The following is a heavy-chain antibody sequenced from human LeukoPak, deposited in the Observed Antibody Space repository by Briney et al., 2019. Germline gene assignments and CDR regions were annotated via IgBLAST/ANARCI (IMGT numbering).Heavy chain of an antibody. Sequence: GGSLRLSCAASGFTFSNYAMMWVRQSPGKGLKLVSVIRGSGVSTNYADSVKDRFTISRDNAKNTLYLQMNSLRAEDTAVYYCGSVFDYWGQGALVTVSS. CDR2: IRGSGVST. CDR3: GSVFDY. J-gene: IGHJ4*02. CDR1: GFTFSNYA. V-gene: IGHV3-23*01.